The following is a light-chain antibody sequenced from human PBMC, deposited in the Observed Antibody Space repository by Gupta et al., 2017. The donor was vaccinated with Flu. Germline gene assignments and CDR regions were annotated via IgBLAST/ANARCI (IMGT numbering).Light chain of an antibody. V-gene: IGKV3-15*01. CDR3: QQYNNSPLT. CDR2: GAS. CDR1: HSVSSY. Sequence: EIVITQSPAPLSVSPGERATLSCRASHSVSSYLAWYQQRPGQAPRLLIYGASTRATGIPATFSGSGSGTEFTLTISSLQSEDFAVYYCQQYNNSPLTFGGGTKVEIK. J-gene: IGKJ4*01.